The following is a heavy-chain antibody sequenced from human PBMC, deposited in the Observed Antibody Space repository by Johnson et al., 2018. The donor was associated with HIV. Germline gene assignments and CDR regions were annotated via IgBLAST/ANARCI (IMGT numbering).Heavy chain of an antibody. D-gene: IGHD3-9*01. CDR2: INSDGSTT. J-gene: IGHJ3*01. CDR1: GFTFNNYW. Sequence: VQLVESGGGLGQPGGSLRLSCVDSGFTFNNYWMHWVRQAPGKGPVWVSRINSDGSTTDYADSVKGLFTISRDNAKNTLYLQMNSLRVEDTAVYYCVRSNGRLAAFDFWGQGTMVTVSS. CDR3: VRSNGRLAAFDF. V-gene: IGHV3-74*01.